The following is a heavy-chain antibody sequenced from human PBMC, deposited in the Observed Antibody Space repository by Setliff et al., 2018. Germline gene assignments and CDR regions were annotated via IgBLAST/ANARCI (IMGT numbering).Heavy chain of an antibody. J-gene: IGHJ6*01. Sequence: ASVKVSCKASGYAFTGHYIHWVRQAPGQGLEWMGWINPRTGVTNYARNFQGRVTMTRDTSITTVYMDLSRLKSDDTAVYYCARGTDYHGSGSYWAKDVWGKGPRSPSPQ. CDR2: INPRTGVT. V-gene: IGHV1-2*02. CDR1: GYAFTGHY. D-gene: IGHD3-10*01. CDR3: ARGTDYHGSGSYWAKDV.